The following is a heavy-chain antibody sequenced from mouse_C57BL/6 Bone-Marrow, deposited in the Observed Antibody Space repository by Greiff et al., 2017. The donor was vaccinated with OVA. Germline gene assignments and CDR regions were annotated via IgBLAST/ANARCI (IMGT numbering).Heavy chain of an antibody. CDR2: IDPETGGT. J-gene: IGHJ1*03. CDR3: TLLRPFDV. CDR1: GYTFTDYE. V-gene: IGHV1-15*01. D-gene: IGHD1-1*01. Sequence: VQRVESGAELVRPGASVTLSCKASGYTFTDYEMHWVKQTPVHGLEWIGAIDPETGGTAYNQKFKGKAILTADKSSSTAYMELRSLTSEDSAVYYCTLLRPFDVWGTGTTVTVSS.